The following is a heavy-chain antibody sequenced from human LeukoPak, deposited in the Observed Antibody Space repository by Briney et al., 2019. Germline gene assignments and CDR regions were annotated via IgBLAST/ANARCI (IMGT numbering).Heavy chain of an antibody. Sequence: SSQTLSLTCAVSGGSISSGGYSWGWIRQPPGKGLEWIGYIYHSGSTYYNPSLKSRVTISVDRSKNQSSLKLSSVTAAYTAVYYCARSAAACTMVSWGQGTMVTVSS. J-gene: IGHJ3*01. D-gene: IGHD6-13*01. V-gene: IGHV4-30-2*01. CDR3: ARSAAACTMVS. CDR2: IYHSGST. CDR1: GGSISSGGYS.